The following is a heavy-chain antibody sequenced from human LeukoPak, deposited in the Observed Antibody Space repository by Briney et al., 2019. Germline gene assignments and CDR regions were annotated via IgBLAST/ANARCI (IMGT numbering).Heavy chain of an antibody. D-gene: IGHD3-22*01. CDR3: AIMHGYYDGSGFWVQ. V-gene: IGHV3-23*01. CDR2: ISPSGDRT. Sequence: GGSLRLSCAAFGFTFSSYAMSWVRQAPGKGLEWVSFISPSGDRTSNADSVEGRFTISRDNTRNTLYLQMNSLRDEDTGVYYCAIMHGYYDGSGFWVQWGQGTLVTVSS. CDR1: GFTFSSYA. J-gene: IGHJ4*02.